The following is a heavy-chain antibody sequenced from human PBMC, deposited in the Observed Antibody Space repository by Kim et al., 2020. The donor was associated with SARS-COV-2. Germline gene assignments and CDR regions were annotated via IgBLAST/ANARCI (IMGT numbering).Heavy chain of an antibody. J-gene: IGHJ4*02. D-gene: IGHD6-6*01. CDR3: AKGITARPLDY. V-gene: IGHV3-53*01. CDR2: T. Sequence: TYKTDSVKGRFHTSHDNPNNTLYLQMNSLRAEDTAVYYCAKGITARPLDYWGQGTLGTVSS.